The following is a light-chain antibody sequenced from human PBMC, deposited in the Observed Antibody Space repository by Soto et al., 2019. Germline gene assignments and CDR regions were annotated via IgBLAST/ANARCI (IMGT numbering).Light chain of an antibody. CDR2: DAS. CDR3: QQRSNWSLT. V-gene: IGKV3-11*01. Sequence: EIVLTQSPATLSLSPGDRATLSCRASQSVSSCLAWYRQKPGQAPRLLIYDASNMATGVPSRFSGSGSGTDFILTIISLEPEDFAVNYCQQRSNWSLTFGGGTKVDI. J-gene: IGKJ4*01. CDR1: QSVSSC.